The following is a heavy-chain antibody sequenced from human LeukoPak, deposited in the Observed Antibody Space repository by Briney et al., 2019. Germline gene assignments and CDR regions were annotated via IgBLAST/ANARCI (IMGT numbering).Heavy chain of an antibody. J-gene: IGHJ3*02. CDR1: GYSVANYW. Sequence: GESLKISCEGSGYSVANYWIGWVRQMPGKGLEWMGIIYLGDSDVRYSPPFQGQVTVSAAKSPSTAYLHWSSLKASHTAIYYCARQPLPGALDMWRQGTMVTVSS. V-gene: IGHV5-51*01. CDR2: IYLGDSDV. CDR3: ARQPLPGALDM.